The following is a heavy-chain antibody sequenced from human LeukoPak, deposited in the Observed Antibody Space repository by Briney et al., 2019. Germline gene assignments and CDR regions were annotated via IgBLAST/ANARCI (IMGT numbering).Heavy chain of an antibody. CDR3: VRDRGAYYFDY. D-gene: IGHD3-10*01. CDR2: IYYSGNT. Sequence: SETLSLTCTVSGESISGFYWTWIRQPPGKGLEWIGCIYYSGNTYYNPSLKSRVTITIDTSKNQFSLRLNSVTAADTAIYYCVRDRGAYYFDYWGQGTLVTVSS. CDR1: GESISGFY. J-gene: IGHJ4*02. V-gene: IGHV4-59*12.